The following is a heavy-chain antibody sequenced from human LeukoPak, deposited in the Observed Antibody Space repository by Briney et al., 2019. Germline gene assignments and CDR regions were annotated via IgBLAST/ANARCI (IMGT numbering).Heavy chain of an antibody. J-gene: IGHJ3*02. CDR3: AKEGRGGFDI. Sequence: GGSLRLSCAASGFIFSRSGMHWVRQAPGKGLEWVTFIGYDGSKIYYADSVKGRFTISRDNSKNTLYLQMNSLRPEDTAVYCCAKEGRGGFDIWGQGTMVTVSS. D-gene: IGHD3-16*01. V-gene: IGHV3-30*02. CDR2: IGYDGSKI. CDR1: GFIFSRSG.